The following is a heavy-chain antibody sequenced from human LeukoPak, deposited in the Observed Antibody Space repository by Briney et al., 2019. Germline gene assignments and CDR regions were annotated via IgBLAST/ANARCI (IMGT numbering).Heavy chain of an antibody. CDR2: IYSGGST. CDR1: GFTFNNAW. D-gene: IGHD3-22*01. CDR3: ARDLYDSGAYSSPIDY. J-gene: IGHJ4*02. V-gene: IGHV3-53*01. Sequence: GGSLRLSCAASGFTFNNAWMTWVRQAPGKGLEWVSVIYSGGSTYYADSVKGRFTISRDNSKNTLYLQMNSLRAEDTAVYYCARDLYDSGAYSSPIDYWGQGTLVTVSS.